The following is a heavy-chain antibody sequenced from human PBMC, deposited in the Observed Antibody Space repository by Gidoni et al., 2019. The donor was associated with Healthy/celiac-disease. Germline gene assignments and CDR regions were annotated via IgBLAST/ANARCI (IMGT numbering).Heavy chain of an antibody. V-gene: IGHV1-2*06. D-gene: IGHD1-26*01. Sequence: QVQLVQSGAEVKKPGASVKVSCKASGYTFTGYYMHRVRQAPGQGLEWMGRINPNSGGTNYAQKFQGRVTMTRDTSISTAYMELSRLRSDDTAVYYCASPPGKESKGATRELGYWGQGTLVTVSS. CDR2: INPNSGGT. J-gene: IGHJ4*02. CDR1: GYTFTGYY. CDR3: ASPPGKESKGATRELGY.